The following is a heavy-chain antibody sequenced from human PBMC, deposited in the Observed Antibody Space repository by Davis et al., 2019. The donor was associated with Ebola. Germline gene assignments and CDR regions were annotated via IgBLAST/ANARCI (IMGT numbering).Heavy chain of an antibody. V-gene: IGHV1-8*02. CDR1: GYTFTSYA. D-gene: IGHD3-22*01. CDR3: ARETYYDSSGYYDY. J-gene: IGHJ4*02. Sequence: ASVKVSCKASGYTFTSYAMNWVRQATGQGLEWMGWMNPNSGNTGYAQKFQGRVTMTRNTSISTAYMELSSLRSEDTAVYYCARETYYDSSGYYDYWGQGTLVTVSS. CDR2: MNPNSGNT.